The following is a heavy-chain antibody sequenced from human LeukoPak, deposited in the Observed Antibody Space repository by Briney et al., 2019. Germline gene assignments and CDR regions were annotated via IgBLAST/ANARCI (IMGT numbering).Heavy chain of an antibody. V-gene: IGHV1-18*03. CDR3: AREYGVAAAFGAFDI. D-gene: IGHD6-13*01. J-gene: IGHJ3*02. Sequence: ASVKVSCKASGYTFTSYGISWVRQAPGQGLEWMGWISAYNGNTNYPQKLQGRVTMTTDTSTSTAYMELSSLRSEDMAVYYCAREYGVAAAFGAFDIWGQGTMVTVSS. CDR2: ISAYNGNT. CDR1: GYTFTSYG.